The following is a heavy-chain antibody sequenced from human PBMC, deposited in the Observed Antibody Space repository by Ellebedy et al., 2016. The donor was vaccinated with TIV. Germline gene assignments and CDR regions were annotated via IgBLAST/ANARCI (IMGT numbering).Heavy chain of an antibody. CDR1: GFHISNFW. CDR3: ARFSGPVDC. CDR2: TKEDGSER. V-gene: IGHV3-7*01. J-gene: IGHJ4*02. Sequence: GESLKISCAASGFHISNFWMAWVRQAPGKGLQWVGNTKEDGSERDYVDSVRGRFTISRDNTKNSLYLEMNSLRAEDTAVYYCARFSGPVDCWGQGTLVTVSS. D-gene: IGHD6-19*01.